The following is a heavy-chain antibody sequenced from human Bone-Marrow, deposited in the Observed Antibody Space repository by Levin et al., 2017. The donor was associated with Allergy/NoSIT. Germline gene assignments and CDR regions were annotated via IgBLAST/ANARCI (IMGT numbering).Heavy chain of an antibody. V-gene: IGHV3-48*03. CDR1: GFTFSSYE. CDR3: ARGYRGPHEYQLLSGGWFDP. Sequence: AGESLKISCAASGFTFSSYEMNWVRQAPGKGLEWVSYITSSGSTKYYADSVKGRFTISRDNAKNSLYLQMNGLRAEDTAVYYCARGYRGPHEYQLLSGGWFDPWGQGTLVTVSS. J-gene: IGHJ5*02. D-gene: IGHD2-2*01. CDR2: ITSSGSTK.